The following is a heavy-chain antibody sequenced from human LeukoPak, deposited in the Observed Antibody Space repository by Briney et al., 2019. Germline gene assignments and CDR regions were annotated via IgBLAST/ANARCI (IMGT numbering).Heavy chain of an antibody. D-gene: IGHD3-22*01. CDR3: AKPSLYYYDTSGYYRYWYFDL. J-gene: IGHJ2*01. V-gene: IGHV1-69*13. CDR2: IIPIFGTA. Sequence: SVKVSCKASGGTFSSYAISWVRQAPGQGLEWMGGIIPIFGTANYAQKFQGRVTITADESTSTAYMELSSLRSEDTAVYYCAKPSLYYYDTSGYYRYWYFDLWGRGTLVTVSS. CDR1: GGTFSSYA.